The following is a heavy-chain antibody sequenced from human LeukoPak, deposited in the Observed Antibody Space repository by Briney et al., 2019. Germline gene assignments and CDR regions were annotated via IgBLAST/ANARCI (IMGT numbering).Heavy chain of an antibody. CDR3: ARDLGLWFGIIGGAFDI. CDR2: IYSGGNT. V-gene: IGHV3-53*01. CDR1: GFTVSNNY. D-gene: IGHD3-10*01. Sequence: GGSLRLSCAASGFTVSNNYMSWVRQAPGKGLEWVSVIYSGGNTYYADSVKGRFTISRDNAKNSLYLQMNSLRAEDTAVYYCARDLGLWFGIIGGAFDIWGQGTMVTVSS. J-gene: IGHJ3*02.